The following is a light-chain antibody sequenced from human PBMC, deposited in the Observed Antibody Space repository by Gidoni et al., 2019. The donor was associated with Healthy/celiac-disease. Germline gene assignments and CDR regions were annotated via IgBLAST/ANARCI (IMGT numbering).Light chain of an antibody. CDR1: PSISSW. CDR2: DAS. J-gene: IGKJ1*01. CDR3: QQYNSYWT. Sequence: DIQVTQSPSTLSASVGDRVTITCRASPSISSWLAWYQQKPGKAPKLLIYDASSLESGVPSRFSGSGSGTEFTLTISSLQPDDFATYYCQQYNSYWTFGQGTKVEIK. V-gene: IGKV1-5*01.